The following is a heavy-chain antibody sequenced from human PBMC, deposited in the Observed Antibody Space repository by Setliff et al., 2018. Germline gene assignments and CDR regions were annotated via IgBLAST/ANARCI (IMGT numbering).Heavy chain of an antibody. V-gene: IGHV3-15*01. CDR2: IKSKGEAETA. J-gene: IGHJ5*02. CDR3: ATGPRDSRDYMNWLDP. D-gene: IGHD4-17*01. Sequence: LRLSCTASGLSYINDWVSWVRQAPGKGLEWVGRIKSKGEAETANYGVPVKGRFTISRDDSTNTIYLQMNRLKIEDTGFYYCATGPRDSRDYMNWLDPWGPGTLVTVSS. CDR1: GLSYINDW.